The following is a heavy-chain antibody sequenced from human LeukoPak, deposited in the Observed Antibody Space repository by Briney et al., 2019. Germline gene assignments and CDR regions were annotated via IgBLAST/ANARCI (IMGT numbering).Heavy chain of an antibody. V-gene: IGHV1-46*01. CDR1: GYTFTSYY. J-gene: IGHJ4*02. CDR2: INPSGGST. CDR3: ARDQEAFDY. Sequence: ASVKVSCKASGYTFTSYYMHWVRQAPGQGLEWMGIINPSGGSTSYAQKFQGRVTVTRDTSTSTVHMELSGLRSEDTAVYYCARDQEAFDYWGQGTLVTVSS.